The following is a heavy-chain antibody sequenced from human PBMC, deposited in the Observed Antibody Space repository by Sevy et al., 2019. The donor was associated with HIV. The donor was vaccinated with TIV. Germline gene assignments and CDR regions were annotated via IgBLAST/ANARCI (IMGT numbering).Heavy chain of an antibody. D-gene: IGHD3-22*01. Sequence: GGSLRLSCAASGFTFSSYWMSWVHQAPGKGLEWVANIKQDGSEKYYVDSVKGRFTISRDNAKNSLYLQMNSLRAEDTAVYYCAIDYPNNYYDSSGTNYYYGMDVWGQGTTVTVSS. CDR1: GFTFSSYW. CDR3: AIDYPNNYYDSSGTNYYYGMDV. CDR2: IKQDGSEK. V-gene: IGHV3-7*01. J-gene: IGHJ6*02.